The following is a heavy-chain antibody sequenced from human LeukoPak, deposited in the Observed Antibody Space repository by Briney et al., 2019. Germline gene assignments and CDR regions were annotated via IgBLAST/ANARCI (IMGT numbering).Heavy chain of an antibody. J-gene: IGHJ5*02. CDR3: ARCVAATHWFDP. V-gene: IGHV4-31*03. D-gene: IGHD2-15*01. CDR1: GGSISSGGYY. Sequence: PSQTLSLTCTVSGGSISSGGYYWSWIRQHPGKGLEWIGYIYYSGSTCYNPSLKSRVTISVDTSKNQFSLKLSSVTAADTAVYYCARCVAATHWFDPWGQGTLVTVSS. CDR2: IYYSGST.